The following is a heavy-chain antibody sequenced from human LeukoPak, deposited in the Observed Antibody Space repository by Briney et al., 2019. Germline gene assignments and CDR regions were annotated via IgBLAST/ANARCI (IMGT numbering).Heavy chain of an antibody. J-gene: IGHJ4*02. CDR1: GFTFASYG. Sequence: ASMKVSCKASGFTFASYGISWVRQAPGQGLEWMGWISAYNGHIDYAQNFQGRVTMTTDTSTTTAYMELRSLRSDDTAVYYCARVDGEMPSIVDYWGQGTLITVSS. CDR2: ISAYNGHI. V-gene: IGHV1-18*01. CDR3: ARVDGEMPSIVDY. D-gene: IGHD5-24*01.